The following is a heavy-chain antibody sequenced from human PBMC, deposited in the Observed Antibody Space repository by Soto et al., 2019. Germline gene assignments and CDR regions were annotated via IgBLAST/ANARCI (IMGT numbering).Heavy chain of an antibody. D-gene: IGHD5-18*01. V-gene: IGHV4-30-4*01. CDR2: VYYSGST. Sequence: QLHESGPGVVKPSETLSLTCTVSGDSINNNDYYWNWIRQTPGKGLEWIVYVYYSGSTYYIPSLKSRLSMSVDTSKNQFSLKLSSVTAADPAIYYCARLSYSYNKWYYDLWGRGTLVTVSS. CDR3: ARLSYSYNKWYYDL. CDR1: GDSINNNDYY. J-gene: IGHJ2*01.